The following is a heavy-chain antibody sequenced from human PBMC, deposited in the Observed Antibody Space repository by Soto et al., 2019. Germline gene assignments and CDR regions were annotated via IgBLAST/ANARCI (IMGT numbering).Heavy chain of an antibody. Sequence: ASVKVSCKASGYTFTSYGISWVRQAPGQGLEWMGWISAYNGNTNYAQKLQGRVTMTTDTSTSTAYMELRSLRSDDTAVYYCARERDSGYSYGYSDDWGQGTLVTVSS. V-gene: IGHV1-18*01. J-gene: IGHJ4*02. CDR1: GYTFTSYG. D-gene: IGHD5-18*01. CDR2: ISAYNGNT. CDR3: ARERDSGYSYGYSDD.